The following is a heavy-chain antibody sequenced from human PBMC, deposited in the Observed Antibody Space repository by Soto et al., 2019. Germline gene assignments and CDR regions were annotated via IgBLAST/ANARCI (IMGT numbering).Heavy chain of an antibody. CDR1: GDSVSSSSAA. CDR2: TYYRSKWFN. Sequence: SQTLSLTCAISGDSVSSSSAAWNWSRQSPSRGLEWLGRTYYRSKWFNDYAASVKSRITINPDTSKNQISLQLNSVTPEDTAVYYCARDKQKLVGHWGQGTLVTVSS. CDR3: ARDKQKLVGH. J-gene: IGHJ5*02. D-gene: IGHD1-1*01. V-gene: IGHV6-1*01.